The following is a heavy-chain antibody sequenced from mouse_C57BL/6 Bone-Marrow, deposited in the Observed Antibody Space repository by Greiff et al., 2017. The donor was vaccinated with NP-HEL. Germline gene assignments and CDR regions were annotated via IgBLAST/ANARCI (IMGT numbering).Heavy chain of an antibody. J-gene: IGHJ3*01. D-gene: IGHD1-1*01. CDR1: GYTFTDYY. Sequence: VQLQQSGPVLVKPGASVKMSCKASGYTFTDYYMNWVKQSHGKSLEWIGVINPYNGGTSYNKKFKGKATLTVDKASSTAYMELNSLSSEDSSVYYCARSGTVFAYWGQGTLVTVSA. CDR2: INPYNGGT. V-gene: IGHV1-19*01. CDR3: ARSGTVFAY.